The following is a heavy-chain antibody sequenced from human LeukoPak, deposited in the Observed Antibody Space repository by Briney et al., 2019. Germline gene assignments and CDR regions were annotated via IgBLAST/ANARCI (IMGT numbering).Heavy chain of an antibody. J-gene: IGHJ5*02. CDR3: AXVPGGALNWFDP. D-gene: IGHD2-2*01. V-gene: IGHV4-39*01. CDR2: IYYSGST. CDR1: GGSISSSSYY. Sequence: SETLXLTCTVSGGSISSSSYYWGWVRQPPGKGLEWIGTIYYSGSTYYNPSLKSRVTISVDTSKNQFSLKLRSVAAADTAVYYCAXVPGGALNWFDPWGQGTLVTVSS.